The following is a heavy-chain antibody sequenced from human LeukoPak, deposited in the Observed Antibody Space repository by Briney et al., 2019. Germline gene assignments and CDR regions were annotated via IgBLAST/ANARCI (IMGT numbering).Heavy chain of an antibody. CDR1: GDSVSSNSAA. V-gene: IGHV6-1*01. J-gene: IGHJ4*02. CDR2: TYQRSKWYN. CDR3: AREDCSGGSCYGGFDC. Sequence: PSQTLSLTCAISGDSVSSNSAAWNWNRQSPSIDLEWLRRTYQRSKWYNDYALSVKSRITINPDTSKNQFSLQLNSVTPEDTAVYYCAREDCSGGSCYGGFDCWGLGTLVTVSS. D-gene: IGHD2-15*01.